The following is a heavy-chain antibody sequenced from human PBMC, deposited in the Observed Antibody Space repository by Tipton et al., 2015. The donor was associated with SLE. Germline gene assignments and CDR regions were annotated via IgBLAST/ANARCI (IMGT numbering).Heavy chain of an antibody. CDR1: GDSFNSGNFY. CDR3: ARTRIGYFYYYGMDV. J-gene: IGHJ6*02. D-gene: IGHD2-15*01. CDR2: IYTTEST. V-gene: IGHV4-61*02. Sequence: TLSLTCTLSGDSFNSGNFYWSWIRQPAGKGLEWIGRIYTTESTNYKPSLINYNPSLKSRVTMSVDTSKNQFSLQLSSVTAADTAVYYCARTRIGYFYYYGMDVWGQGTTVTVSS.